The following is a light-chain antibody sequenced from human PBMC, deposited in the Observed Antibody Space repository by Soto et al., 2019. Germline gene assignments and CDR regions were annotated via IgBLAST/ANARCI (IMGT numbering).Light chain of an antibody. CDR1: QSISSW. V-gene: IGKV1-5*03. J-gene: IGKJ2*01. Sequence: DIQMTQSPSTLSASVEDRVTITCRASQSISSWLAWYQQKPGKAPKLLIYKASSLESGVPSRFSGSGSGTEFTLTISSLQPHDFATYYCQQYNSYPYTFGQGTKLEIK. CDR2: KAS. CDR3: QQYNSYPYT.